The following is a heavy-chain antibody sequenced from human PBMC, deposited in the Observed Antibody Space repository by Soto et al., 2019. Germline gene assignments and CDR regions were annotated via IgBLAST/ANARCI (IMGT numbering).Heavy chain of an antibody. CDR3: ARDNCGFSSFYSNF. V-gene: IGHV3-48*03. J-gene: IGHJ2*01. CDR2: ISSSGSTI. D-gene: IGHD3-10*01. CDR1: GLTCGSYG. Sequence: CGAAGLTCGSYGVNWVIQDQGKGLEWVSYISSSGSTIYYADSVKCRFTISRDNAKNPLYLQMNSLRAEDTAVYYFARDNCGFSSFYSNF.